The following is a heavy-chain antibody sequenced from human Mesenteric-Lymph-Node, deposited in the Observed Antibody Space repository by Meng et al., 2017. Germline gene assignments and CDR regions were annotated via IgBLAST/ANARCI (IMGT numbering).Heavy chain of an antibody. Sequence: GGSLRLSCAASGFTFSSYAMSWVRQAPGKGLEWVSAISGSGGSTYYADSVKGRFTTSRDNSKNTLYLQMNSLRAEDTAVYYCAKRGDQSRGYFDYWGQGTLVTVSS. D-gene: IGHD3-10*01. V-gene: IGHV3-23*01. CDR1: GFTFSSYA. J-gene: IGHJ4*02. CDR2: ISGSGGST. CDR3: AKRGDQSRGYFDY.